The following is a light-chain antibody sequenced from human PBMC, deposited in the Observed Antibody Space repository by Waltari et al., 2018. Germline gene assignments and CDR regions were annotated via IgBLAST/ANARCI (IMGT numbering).Light chain of an antibody. J-gene: IGLJ7*01. V-gene: IGLV1-51*02. Sequence: QSVLTQPPSVSAAPGQRVTISCSGGSSNIGNNYVSWYRQFPGTAPKPLIYEENGRPSGVPVRFSGSKSGTSATLDITGLQAGDEADYYCGTWDSSLSGAVFGGGTHLTVL. CDR2: EEN. CDR3: GTWDSSLSGAV. CDR1: SSNIGNNY.